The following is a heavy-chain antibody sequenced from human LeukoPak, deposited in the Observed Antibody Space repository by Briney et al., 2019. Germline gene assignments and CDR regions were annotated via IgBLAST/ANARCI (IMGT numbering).Heavy chain of an antibody. D-gene: IGHD3-10*01. J-gene: IGHJ4*02. Sequence: GRSLRLSCAASGFTFSSYGMHWVRQAPGKGLEWVAAISDDGSKKYYADSVKGRLTISRDNSKNTLYLQMNSLRAEDAAVYYCANGGGGSGNFYYFDYWGQGALVTVSS. CDR2: ISDDGSKK. CDR3: ANGGGGSGNFYYFDY. CDR1: GFTFSSYG. V-gene: IGHV3-30*18.